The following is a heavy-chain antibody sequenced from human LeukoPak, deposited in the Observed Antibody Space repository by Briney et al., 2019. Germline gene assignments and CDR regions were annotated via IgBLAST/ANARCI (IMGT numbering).Heavy chain of an antibody. D-gene: IGHD5-18*01. J-gene: IGHJ4*02. CDR1: GGSISSHY. Sequence: SETLSLTCTVSGGSISSHYWSWIRQPPGKGLEGIGYIYSSGTTSYNPSLMSRVSISVDTSKNQFSLKLTSVTAADTAVYYCARVNSGYSYGYPHEYFDYWGQGTLVTVSS. CDR2: IYSSGTT. CDR3: ARVNSGYSYGYPHEYFDY. V-gene: IGHV4-59*11.